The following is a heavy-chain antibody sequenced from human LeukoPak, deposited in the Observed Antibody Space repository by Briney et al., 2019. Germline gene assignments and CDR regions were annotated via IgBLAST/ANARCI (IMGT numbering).Heavy chain of an antibody. CDR1: GYTFTSYA. Sequence: ASVKVSCKASGYTFTSYAMHWVRQAPGQRLEWMGWINAGNGNTKYSQKFQGRVTITRDTSASTAYMELSSLRSEDTAVYYCARRVARGRSGAFDIWGQGTMVTVSS. CDR3: ARRVARGRSGAFDI. CDR2: INAGNGNT. J-gene: IGHJ3*02. V-gene: IGHV1-3*01. D-gene: IGHD2-15*01.